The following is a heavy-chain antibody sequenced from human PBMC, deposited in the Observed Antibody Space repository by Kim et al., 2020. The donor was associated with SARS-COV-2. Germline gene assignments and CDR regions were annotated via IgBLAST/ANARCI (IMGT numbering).Heavy chain of an antibody. CDR2: ISNDGSTR. CDR3: AKDRSATWSLDY. J-gene: IGHJ4*02. D-gene: IGHD2-8*02. CDR1: GFTFRNYG. V-gene: IGHV3-30*18. Sequence: GGSLRLSCAASGFTFRNYGIHWVRQAPAKGLEWVTFISNDGSTRYYADSVKGRFTISRDNSKSTLFLQMDSLTPEDTALYYCAKDRSATWSLDYWGQGTLVTVSS.